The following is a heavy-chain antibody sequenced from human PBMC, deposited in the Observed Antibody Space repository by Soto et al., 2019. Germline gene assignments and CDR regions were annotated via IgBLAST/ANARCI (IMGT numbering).Heavy chain of an antibody. CDR3: SRHADTSGWYYH. D-gene: IGHD6-19*01. Sequence: PSDTLDLIFSVSGGSIRSSSYFWGWFRQPPGKGLEWIGSISYSGSTYYNPSLKSRVTISVDTFKNQFSLKLNSVTAADMAVYYCSRHADTSGWYYHWGQGTLVTVS. J-gene: IGHJ5*02. CDR2: ISYSGST. CDR1: GGSIRSSSYF. V-gene: IGHV4-39*01.